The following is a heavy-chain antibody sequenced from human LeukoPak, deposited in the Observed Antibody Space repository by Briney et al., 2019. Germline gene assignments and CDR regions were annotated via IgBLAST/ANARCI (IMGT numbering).Heavy chain of an antibody. D-gene: IGHD1-26*01. CDR1: GFTFSTYG. V-gene: IGHV3-30*02. CDR3: ARAGSGRSPDWFDP. CDR2: IRSDGINK. Sequence: PGGSLRLSCAASGFTFSTYGMHWVRQAPGKGLEWVAFIRSDGINKYYADSVKGRFTISRDNAKNSLYLQMNSLRAEDTAVYYCARAGSGRSPDWFDPWGQGTLVTVSS. J-gene: IGHJ5*02.